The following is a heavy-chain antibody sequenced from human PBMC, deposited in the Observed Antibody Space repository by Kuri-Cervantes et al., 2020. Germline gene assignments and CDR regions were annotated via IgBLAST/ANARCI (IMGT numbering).Heavy chain of an antibody. CDR1: GGSISSGGYS. CDR3: ASPLYFDWLLLAFDI. CDR2: IYHSGST. D-gene: IGHD3-9*01. J-gene: IGHJ3*02. Sequence: LRLSCAVSGGSISSGGYSWSWIRQPPGKGLEWIGYIYHSGSTYYNPSLKSRVTISVDTSKNQFSLKLSSVTAADTAVYYCASPLYFDWLLLAFDIWGQGTMVTVSS. V-gene: IGHV4-30-2*02.